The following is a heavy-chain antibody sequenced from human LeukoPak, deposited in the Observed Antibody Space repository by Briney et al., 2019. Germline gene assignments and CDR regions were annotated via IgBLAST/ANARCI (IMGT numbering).Heavy chain of an antibody. Sequence: SETLSLTCTVSGGSISSSSYYWGWIRQPPGKGLECIGSIYYSGSTYYNPSLKSRVTRSVDTSKNQFSLKLSSVAAADTAVYYCASTIVVVAATVFHYYMDVWGKGTTVTVSS. J-gene: IGHJ6*03. D-gene: IGHD2-15*01. CDR1: GGSISSSSYY. CDR2: IYYSGST. V-gene: IGHV4-39*07. CDR3: ASTIVVVAATVFHYYMDV.